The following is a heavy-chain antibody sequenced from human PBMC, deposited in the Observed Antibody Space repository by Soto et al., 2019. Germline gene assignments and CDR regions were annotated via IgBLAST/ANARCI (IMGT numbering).Heavy chain of an antibody. Sequence: PSETLSLTCTVAGGSISSSSYYWGWIRPPPGKGLECIGSIYYSGSTYYNPSLTRRVTIPVDTSKNQFSLKLSSVTAADTAVYYCARHLFHDGSGSYYRRFYYYYGMDVWGQGTTVTVSS. CDR3: ARHLFHDGSGSYYRRFYYYYGMDV. V-gene: IGHV4-39*01. CDR1: GGSISSSSYY. J-gene: IGHJ6*02. D-gene: IGHD3-10*01. CDR2: IYYSGST.